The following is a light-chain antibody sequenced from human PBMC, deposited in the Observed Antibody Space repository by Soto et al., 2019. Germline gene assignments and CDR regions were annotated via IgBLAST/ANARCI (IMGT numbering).Light chain of an antibody. CDR2: GAA. CDR3: QQQDSSHSWT. Sequence: EIVLTQSPGTLSSSPGERATLSCRASQSVSSSYLSWYQQKPGQAARLLIYGAASSATGSPDRCCGSGAGTDFTLTISRLEPEDYAVYYYQQQDSSHSWTFGQGTKVDIK. V-gene: IGKV3-20*01. CDR1: QSVSSSY. J-gene: IGKJ1*01.